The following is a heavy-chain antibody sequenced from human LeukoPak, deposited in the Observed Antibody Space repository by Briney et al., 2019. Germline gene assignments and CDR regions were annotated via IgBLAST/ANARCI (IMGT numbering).Heavy chain of an antibody. V-gene: IGHV4-39*01. J-gene: IGHJ4*02. D-gene: IGHD6-13*01. Sequence: SETLPLTCTVSGGSISSSSYYWGWIRQPPGKGLEWIGSIYYSGSTYYNPSLKSRVTISVDTSKNQFSLKLSSVTAADTAVYYCARSPYSSSWYVDYWGQGTLVTVSS. CDR2: IYYSGST. CDR1: GGSISSSSYY. CDR3: ARSPYSSSWYVDY.